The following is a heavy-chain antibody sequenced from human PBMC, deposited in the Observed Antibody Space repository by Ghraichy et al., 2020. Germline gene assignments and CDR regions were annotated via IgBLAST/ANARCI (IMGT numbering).Heavy chain of an antibody. D-gene: IGHD2-2*01. CDR3: AASRWYCISTSCYGAMDV. CDR1: GFTFTNSA. CDR2: IVVGSGNT. J-gene: IGHJ6*02. Sequence: SVNVSCKASGFTFTNSAVQWVRQARGQRLEWIGWIVVGSGNTDYAQKFQERVTITRDMSTSTAYMDLSSLRSEDTAVYYCAASRWYCISTSCYGAMDVWGQGTTVTVSS. V-gene: IGHV1-58*01.